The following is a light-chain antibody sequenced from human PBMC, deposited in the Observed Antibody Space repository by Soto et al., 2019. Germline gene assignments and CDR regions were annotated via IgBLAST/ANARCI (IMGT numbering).Light chain of an antibody. CDR2: DVS. V-gene: IGLV2-14*01. CDR1: SSDVGGYNY. J-gene: IGLJ2*01. Sequence: QSVLTQPDSVSGSPGQSITISCTGTSSDVGGYNYVSWYQQHPGKAPKLMIYDVSNRPSGVSNRFSGSKSGNTASLTISGLQAEDEADYYCSSDTSSSTYVVFGGGTKLTVL. CDR3: SSDTSSSTYVV.